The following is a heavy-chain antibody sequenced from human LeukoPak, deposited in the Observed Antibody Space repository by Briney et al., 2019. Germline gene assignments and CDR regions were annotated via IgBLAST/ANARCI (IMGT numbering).Heavy chain of an antibody. V-gene: IGHV1-18*01. D-gene: IGHD6-6*01. CDR3: AREIAARVAGRGNWFDP. Sequence: ASVKVSCKASGYTFTSYGISWVRQAPGQGLEWMGWISAYNGNTNYAQKLQGRVTMTTDTSTSTAYMELRSLRSDDTAVYYCAREIAARVAGRGNWFDPWGQGTLVTASS. CDR2: ISAYNGNT. J-gene: IGHJ5*02. CDR1: GYTFTSYG.